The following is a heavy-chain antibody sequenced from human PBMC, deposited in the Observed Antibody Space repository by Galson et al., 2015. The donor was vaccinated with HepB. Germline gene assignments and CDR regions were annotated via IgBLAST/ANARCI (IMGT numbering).Heavy chain of an antibody. D-gene: IGHD3-10*01. V-gene: IGHV4-39*07. J-gene: IGHJ4*02. Sequence: ETLSLTCTVSGGSIFSGGSISSTSYYWGWVRQLPGKGLEWFGNIFYNGNTYYNPSLKRRVTISLDTSKNQFSLKLSSVTAADTAVYYCVREGALGELFDYWGQGTL. CDR3: VREGALGELFDY. CDR2: IFYNGNT. CDR1: GGSISSTSYY.